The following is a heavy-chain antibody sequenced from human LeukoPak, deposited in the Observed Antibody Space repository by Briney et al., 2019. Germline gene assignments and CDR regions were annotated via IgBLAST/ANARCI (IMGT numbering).Heavy chain of an antibody. J-gene: IGHJ6*02. V-gene: IGHV1-69*13. CDR3: AAPPPNCSSTSCYTNSDYYYYGMDV. CDR2: IIPIFGTA. D-gene: IGHD2-2*02. Sequence: ASVKVSCKASGGTFSSYAISWVRQAPGQGLEWMGGIIPIFGTANYAQKFQGRVTITADESTSTAYMELSSLRSEDTAVYYCAAPPPNCSSTSCYTNSDYYYYGMDVWGQGTTVTVSS. CDR1: GGTFSSYA.